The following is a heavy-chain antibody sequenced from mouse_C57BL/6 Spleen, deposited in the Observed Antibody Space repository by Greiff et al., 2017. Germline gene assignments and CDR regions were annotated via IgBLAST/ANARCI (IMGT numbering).Heavy chain of an antibody. D-gene: IGHD1-1*01. CDR2: ISDGGSYT. CDR3: ARDNRSSYWFAY. J-gene: IGHJ3*01. Sequence: EVKLVESGGGLVKPGGSLKLSCAASGFTFSSYAMSWVRQTPEKRLEWVATISDGGSYTYYPDNVQGRFTISRDNAKNNLYLQMSHLKSEDTAMYYCARDNRSSYWFAYWGQGTLVTVSA. V-gene: IGHV5-4*01. CDR1: GFTFSSYA.